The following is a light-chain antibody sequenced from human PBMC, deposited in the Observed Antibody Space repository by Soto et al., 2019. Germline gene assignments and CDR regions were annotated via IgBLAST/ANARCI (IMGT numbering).Light chain of an antibody. CDR3: QQFYRSLPSWT. V-gene: IGKV3-20*01. CDR1: QSVSSNY. J-gene: IGKJ1*01. Sequence: ETVLTQSPGTLSLSPGERATLSCRASQSVSSNYLAWYQHIPGQAPRLLIYGASTRATGIPDRFSGSGSGTDFTLTISRLEPEDFALYYCQQFYRSLPSWTFGQGTKVE. CDR2: GAS.